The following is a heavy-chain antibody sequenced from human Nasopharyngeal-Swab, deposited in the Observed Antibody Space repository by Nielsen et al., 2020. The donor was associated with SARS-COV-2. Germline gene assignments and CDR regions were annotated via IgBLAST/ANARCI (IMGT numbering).Heavy chain of an antibody. J-gene: IGHJ6*03. V-gene: IGHV3-33*01. CDR3: ARDPQNVLRYFDWYYYYYYMDV. Sequence: GESLKISCAASGFTFSSYGMHWVRQAPGKGLEWVAVIWYDGSNKYYADSVKGRFTISRDNSKNTLYLQMNSLRAEDTAVYYCARDPQNVLRYFDWYYYYYYMDVWGKGTTVTVSS. CDR2: IWYDGSNK. CDR1: GFTFSSYG. D-gene: IGHD3-9*01.